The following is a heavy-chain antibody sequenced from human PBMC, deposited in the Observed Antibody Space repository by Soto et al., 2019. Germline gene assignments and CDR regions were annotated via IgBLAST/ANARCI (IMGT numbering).Heavy chain of an antibody. J-gene: IGHJ4*02. D-gene: IGHD3-16*01. Sequence: GGSLRLSCAASGFTVSSNYMSWVRQAPGKGLEWVSVIYSGGSTYYADSVKGRFTIYRHNSKNTLYLQKNSLIAEDTAVYYCATRTWDRGGERGLTRDYWGQGTLVTVSS. CDR2: IYSGGST. CDR3: ATRTWDRGGERGLTRDY. CDR1: GFTVSSNY. V-gene: IGHV3-53*04.